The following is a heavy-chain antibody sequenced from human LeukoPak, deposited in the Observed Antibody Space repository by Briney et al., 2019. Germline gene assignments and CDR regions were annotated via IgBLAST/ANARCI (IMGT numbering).Heavy chain of an antibody. Sequence: PGGSLRISCAASGFTFSDYYMSWIRQALGKGLEWVSYICNNGCTIYYADSVKGRFTISRDNAKNSLYLQMNSLRAEDTAVYYCARDRSYYYDSPCMDVWGQGTTVTVSS. J-gene: IGHJ6*02. CDR2: ICNNGCTI. CDR1: GFTFSDYY. CDR3: ARDRSYYYDSPCMDV. D-gene: IGHD3-22*01. V-gene: IGHV3-11*01.